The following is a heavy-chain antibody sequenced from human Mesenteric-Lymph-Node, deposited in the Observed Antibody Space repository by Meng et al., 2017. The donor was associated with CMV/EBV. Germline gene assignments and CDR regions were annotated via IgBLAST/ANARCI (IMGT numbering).Heavy chain of an antibody. CDR3: ARLSGILTGYYNFDY. CDR1: GGSISSGGYY. CDR2: IYYSGST. D-gene: IGHD3-9*01. J-gene: IGHJ4*02. Sequence: GGSISSGGYYWSWIRQHPGKGLEWIGYIYYSGSTYYNPSLKSRVTISVDTSKNQFSLKLSSVTAADTAVYYCARLSGILTGYYNFDYWGQGTLVTVSS. V-gene: IGHV4-31*02.